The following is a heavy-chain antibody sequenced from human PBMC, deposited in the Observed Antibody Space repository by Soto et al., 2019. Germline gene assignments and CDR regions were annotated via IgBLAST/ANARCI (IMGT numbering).Heavy chain of an antibody. CDR2: IYYSGST. V-gene: IGHV4-59*01. D-gene: IGHD3-9*01. CDR1: GGSISRYY. J-gene: IGHJ5*02. CDR3: ARDRLANWFDP. Sequence: SETLSLTCTVSGGSISRYYWNWSRQPPGKGLEWIGYIYYSGSTKYNPSLKSRVTISVDTSKNQFSLKLSSVTAADTAVYYCARDRLANWFDPWGQGTLVTVSS.